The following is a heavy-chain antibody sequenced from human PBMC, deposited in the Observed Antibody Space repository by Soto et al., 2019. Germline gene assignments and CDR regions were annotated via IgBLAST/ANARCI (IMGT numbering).Heavy chain of an antibody. D-gene: IGHD3-9*01. J-gene: IGHJ6*02. V-gene: IGHV3-23*01. CDR3: AKGGYDIFTGYPSDV. CDR1: GFTFSSYA. CDR2: ISGSGGST. Sequence: GGSLRLSCAASGFTFSSYAMSWVRQAPGKGLEWVSAISGSGGSTYYADSVKGRFTISRDNSKNTLYLQMNSLRAEDTAVYYCAKGGYDIFTGYPSDVWGQGTTVTVSS.